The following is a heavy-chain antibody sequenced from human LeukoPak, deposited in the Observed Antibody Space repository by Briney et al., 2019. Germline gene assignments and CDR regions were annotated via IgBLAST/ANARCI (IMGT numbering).Heavy chain of an antibody. CDR1: VYTFTIYG. V-gene: IGHV1-18*01. Sequence: ASVTVSFTASVYTFTIYGISWVRQAPGQGREWMGWISASNDTTNSAPKLQGRLTMTTDTSTSTAYMELRSLRSDDTAVYYCARVHYDILTGYSYFDYWGQGTLVTVSS. CDR2: ISASNDTT. CDR3: ARVHYDILTGYSYFDY. J-gene: IGHJ4*02. D-gene: IGHD3-9*01.